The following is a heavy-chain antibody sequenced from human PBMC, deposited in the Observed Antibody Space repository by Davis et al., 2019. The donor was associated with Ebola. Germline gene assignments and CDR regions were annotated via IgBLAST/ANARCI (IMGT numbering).Heavy chain of an antibody. CDR1: GYTFTNYF. CDR3: ARGTGRWLQYDAFDI. J-gene: IGHJ3*02. D-gene: IGHD5-24*01. V-gene: IGHV1-46*01. CDR2: INPSGGRI. Sequence: AASVTVSCLASGYTFTNYFIHWVRQAPGQGLEWMGIINPSGGRISYAQKFQGRVTMTRETSTSTVYMELSSLRSEDTAVYYCARGTGRWLQYDAFDIWGQGTMVTVSS.